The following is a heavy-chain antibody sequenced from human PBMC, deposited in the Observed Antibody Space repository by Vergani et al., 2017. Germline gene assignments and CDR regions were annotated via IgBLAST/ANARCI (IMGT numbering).Heavy chain of an antibody. CDR1: GFTFSSYS. V-gene: IGHV3-21*01. CDR2: ISSSSSYI. CDR3: AREEYGDYNFEY. J-gene: IGHJ4*02. Sequence: EVQLVESGGGLVKPGGSLRLSCAASGFTFSSYSMNWVRQAPGKGLEWVSSISSSSSYIYYADSVKGRFTLSRDNAKNSLYLQMNSLRAEDTAVYYCAREEYGDYNFEYWGQGTLVTVSS. D-gene: IGHD4-17*01.